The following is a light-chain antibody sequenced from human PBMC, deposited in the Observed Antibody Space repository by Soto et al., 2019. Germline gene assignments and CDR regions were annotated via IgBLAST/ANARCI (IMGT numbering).Light chain of an antibody. Sequence: DIQMTQSPSTLSASVGDRATITCRASQSISSCLAWYQQKPGKAPKLLIYDASSLESGVPSRFSGSGSGTESTPTISIQQPDDVVNYYYQQDNRYSPAFGQGTKVEIK. CDR3: QQDNRYSPA. CDR2: DAS. CDR1: QSISSC. J-gene: IGKJ1*01. V-gene: IGKV1-5*01.